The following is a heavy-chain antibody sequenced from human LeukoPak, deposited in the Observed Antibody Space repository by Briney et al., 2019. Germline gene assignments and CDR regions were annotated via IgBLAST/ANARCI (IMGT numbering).Heavy chain of an antibody. CDR2: ISWNSGSI. J-gene: IGHJ6*02. D-gene: IGHD6-13*01. V-gene: IGHV3-9*01. CDR3: AKDISLAAAGAISYYGMDV. CDR1: GFNFTIYN. Sequence: PGGSLRLSCVASGFNFTIYNMNWVRQAPGKGLEWVSGISWNSGSIGYADSVKGRFTISRDNAKNSLYLQMNSLRAEDTALYYCAKDISLAAAGAISYYGMDVWGQGTTVTVSS.